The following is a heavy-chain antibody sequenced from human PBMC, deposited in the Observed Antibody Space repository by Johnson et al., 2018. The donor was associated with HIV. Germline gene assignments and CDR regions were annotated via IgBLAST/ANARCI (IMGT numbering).Heavy chain of an antibody. CDR1: GFTFDDYG. J-gene: IGHJ3*02. V-gene: IGHV3-20*04. D-gene: IGHD6-6*01. CDR2: INWNGGST. Sequence: EVQLVESGGGVVRPGGSLRLSCAASGFTFDDYGMSWVRQAPGKGLELVSGINWNGGSTAYGDSVKGRFTISRDNAKNSLYLQMNSLRAEDTALYFCGGDGRGEQLVDQGDAFDIWGQGTMGTVSS. CDR3: GGDGRGEQLVDQGDAFDI.